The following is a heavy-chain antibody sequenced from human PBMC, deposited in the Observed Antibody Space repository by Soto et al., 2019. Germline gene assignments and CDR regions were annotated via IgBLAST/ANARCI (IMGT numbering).Heavy chain of an antibody. Sequence: QVQLQQWSAGLLRPSETLSLTCAVHGGSFSGYYWTWIRQPPGKGLEWIGDINHSGSTNYNSSLKSRVTRSVDTSKNQLSLKLRSVTAADTAVYYCAREEVPQWFTRGYYGMDVWGQGTTVTVSS. V-gene: IGHV4-34*01. CDR1: GGSFSGYY. CDR2: INHSGST. D-gene: IGHD2-2*01. CDR3: AREEVPQWFTRGYYGMDV. J-gene: IGHJ6*02.